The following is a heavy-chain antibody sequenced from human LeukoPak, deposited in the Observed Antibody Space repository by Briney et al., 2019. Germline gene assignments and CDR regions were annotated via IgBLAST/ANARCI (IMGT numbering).Heavy chain of an antibody. CDR3: ARGGDGGYFDWFLSFYGMDV. D-gene: IGHD3-9*01. CDR2: MNPNSGNT. Sequence: ASVKVSCKASGYTFTSYDINWVRQATGQGLEWVGWMNPNSGNTGYAQKFQGRVTMTRNTSISTDYMELSSLRSEDTAVYYCARGGDGGYFDWFLSFYGMDVWGQGTTVTVSS. V-gene: IGHV1-8*01. CDR1: GYTFTSYD. J-gene: IGHJ6*02.